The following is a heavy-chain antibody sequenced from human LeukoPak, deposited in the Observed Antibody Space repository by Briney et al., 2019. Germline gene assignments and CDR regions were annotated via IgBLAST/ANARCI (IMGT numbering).Heavy chain of an antibody. V-gene: IGHV4-4*02. CDR1: GGSISSSNW. CDR3: ARWESYCSSTSCYEDGY. CDR2: IYHSGST. J-gene: IGHJ4*02. Sequence: SGTLSLTCAVSGGSISSSNWWSWVRQPPGKGLEWMGEIYHSGSTNYNPSLKSRVTISVDKPKNQFSLKLSSVTAADTAVYSCARWESYCSSTSCYEDGYWGQGTPVTVSS. D-gene: IGHD2-2*01.